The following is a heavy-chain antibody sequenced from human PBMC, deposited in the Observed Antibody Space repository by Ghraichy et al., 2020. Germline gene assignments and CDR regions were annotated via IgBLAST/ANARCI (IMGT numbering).Heavy chain of an antibody. CDR2: VFYSGST. CDR1: GDSIGMNTYY. D-gene: IGHD1-20*01. J-gene: IGHJ3*01. CDR3: ARHINNFDFNYDAFDV. Sequence: SETLSLTCTVSGDSIGMNTYYWGWIRQPPGKGLGWIGSVFYSGSTFYNPSLKSRITISVDTSRNQFSLKMTSVTAADTAFYYCARHINNFDFNYDAFDVWGQGTMVTVSP. V-gene: IGHV4-39*01.